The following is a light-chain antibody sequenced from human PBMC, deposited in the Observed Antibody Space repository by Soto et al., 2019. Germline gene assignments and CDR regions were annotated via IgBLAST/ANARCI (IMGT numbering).Light chain of an antibody. Sequence: QSVLTQPPSASGTPGQVVTISCSGSSSNIGSNTVNWYQHLPGTAPKLLIYTDSLRPSEVPGRFTAFKSGTSASLAISGLQSEDEADYYCVAWDDSLKGPLFGGGTKLTVL. V-gene: IGLV1-44*01. J-gene: IGLJ2*01. CDR3: VAWDDSLKGPL. CDR2: TDS. CDR1: SSNIGSNT.